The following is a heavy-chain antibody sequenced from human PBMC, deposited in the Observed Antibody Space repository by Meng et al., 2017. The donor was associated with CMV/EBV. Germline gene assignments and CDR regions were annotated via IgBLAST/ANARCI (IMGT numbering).Heavy chain of an antibody. J-gene: IGHJ5*02. Sequence: GESLKISCAASGFNFSAYWMIWVRQAPGKGLEWVANIKQHGSEKYYVDSVKGRFTISRDDAKNSLYLQMNSLRVEDTAVYHCAREYGGWFDPWGQGTLVTVSS. D-gene: IGHD3-16*01. CDR2: IKQHGSEK. V-gene: IGHV3-7*01. CDR3: AREYGGWFDP. CDR1: GFNFSAYW.